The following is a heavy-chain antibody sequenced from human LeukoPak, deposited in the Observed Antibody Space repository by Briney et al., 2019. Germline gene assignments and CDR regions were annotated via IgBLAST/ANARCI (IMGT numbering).Heavy chain of an antibody. J-gene: IGHJ3*02. D-gene: IGHD2-15*01. CDR1: GGSSIGYY. V-gene: IGHV4-34*01. CDR2: INHSVST. Sequence: SETLSLTSAVHGGSSIGYYWSWIRQPPGKGLEWIGEINHSVSTNYNPSLKSRVTISVDTSKNQFSLKLSSVTAADTAVYYCARGLVVVAATHGFRAFDIWGQGTMVTVSS. CDR3: ARGLVVVAATHGFRAFDI.